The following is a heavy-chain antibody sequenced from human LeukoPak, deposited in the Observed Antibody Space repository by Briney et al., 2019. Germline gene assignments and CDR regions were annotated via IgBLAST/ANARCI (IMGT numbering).Heavy chain of an antibody. CDR2: ISAYNGNT. V-gene: IGHV1-18*01. D-gene: IGHD5-24*01. CDR3: ATDGYNHDAFDI. Sequence: ASVKVPCKASGYTFTSYGISWVRQAPGQGLEWMGWISAYNGNTNYAQKLQGRVTMTTDTSTSTAYMELRSLRSDDTAVYYCATDGYNHDAFDIWGQGTMVTVSS. CDR1: GYTFTSYG. J-gene: IGHJ3*02.